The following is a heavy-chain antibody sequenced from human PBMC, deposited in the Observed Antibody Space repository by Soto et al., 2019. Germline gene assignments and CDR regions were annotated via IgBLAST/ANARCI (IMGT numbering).Heavy chain of an antibody. CDR3: AKTQYTSSWHYYGMDV. Sequence: ESGGGVVQPGRSLRLSCAAAGFTFSSYGMHWVRQAPGKGLEWVAVISYDGSNKYYVDSVKGRSTISRDNSRNTLYLEMNSLRAEDTAVYYCAKTQYTSSWHYYGMDVWGQGTTVTVSS. D-gene: IGHD6-6*01. CDR2: ISYDGSNK. V-gene: IGHV3-30*18. CDR1: GFTFSSYG. J-gene: IGHJ6*02.